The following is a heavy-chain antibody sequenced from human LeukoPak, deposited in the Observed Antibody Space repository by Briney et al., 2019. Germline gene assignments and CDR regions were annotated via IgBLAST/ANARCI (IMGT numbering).Heavy chain of an antibody. J-gene: IGHJ4*02. CDR3: VRAEGSGSKYYLYFDY. Sequence: GESLKISCKGSGYSFTTYWIGWVRQMPGKGLEWLAIIYPGDSDTRYSPSFQGQVTISVDKSISTAYLQWRSLKASDTAMYYCVRAEGSGSKYYLYFDYWGQGTLVTVSS. D-gene: IGHD3-10*01. CDR1: GYSFTTYW. CDR2: IYPGDSDT. V-gene: IGHV5-51*01.